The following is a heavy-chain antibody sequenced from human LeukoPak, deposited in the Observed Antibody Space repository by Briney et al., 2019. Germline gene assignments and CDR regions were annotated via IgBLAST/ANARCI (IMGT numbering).Heavy chain of an antibody. CDR1: GFTVSSNH. CDR3: ASHSSSWYGFDY. CDR2: IYSGGST. V-gene: IGHV3-53*01. Sequence: PGGSLRLSCAASGFTVSSNHMSWVPQAPGGGLEWVSVIYSGGSTYYADSVKGRFTISRDNTKNTLYHQMDSLRAEDTAVYYGASHSSSWYGFDYWGQGTLVTVSS. J-gene: IGHJ4*02. D-gene: IGHD6-13*01.